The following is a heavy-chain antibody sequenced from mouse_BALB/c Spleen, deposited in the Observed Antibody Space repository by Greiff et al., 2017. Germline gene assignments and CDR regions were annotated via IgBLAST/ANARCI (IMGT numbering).Heavy chain of an antibody. CDR2: INPYNDGT. CDR3: ARSKYGNYDLAWFAY. J-gene: IGHJ3*01. Sequence: VQLQQSGPELVKPGASAKMSCKASGYTFTSYVMHWVKQKPGQGLEWIGYINPYNDGTKYNEKFKGKATLTSDKSSSTAYMELSSLTSEDSAVYYCARSKYGNYDLAWFAYWGQGTLVTVSA. V-gene: IGHV1-14*01. CDR1: GYTFTSYV. D-gene: IGHD2-10*02.